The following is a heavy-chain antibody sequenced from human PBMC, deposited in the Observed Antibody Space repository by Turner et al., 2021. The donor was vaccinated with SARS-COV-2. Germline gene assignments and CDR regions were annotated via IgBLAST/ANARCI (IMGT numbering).Heavy chain of an antibody. CDR3: ARVSGAAVWGNYAFDI. CDR2: IKQDGSEK. J-gene: IGHJ3*02. CDR1: GFTFSRYW. D-gene: IGHD3-16*01. Sequence: EVQLVESGGGLVQPGGSLRLSCAASGFTFSRYWMSWVRQAPGKGPEWVANIKQDGSEKYYVDSVKGRFTISRDNAKNSLYLQMSSLRAEDTAVYYCARVSGAAVWGNYAFDIWGQGTMVTVSS. V-gene: IGHV3-7*01.